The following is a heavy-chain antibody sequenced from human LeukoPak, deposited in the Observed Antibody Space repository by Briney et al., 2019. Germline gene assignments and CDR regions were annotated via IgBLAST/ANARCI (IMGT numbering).Heavy chain of an antibody. V-gene: IGHV3-74*01. Sequence: GGSLRLSCVASGFTVSRYWMFWVRQAPGKGLVWVSRINSDGTTTNYADSVKGRFTISRDNAKNTLSLQLNSLRAEDTAVYFCASSGITVTSSYFYYLDVWGKGTMVTVSS. D-gene: IGHD4-17*01. CDR2: INSDGTTT. CDR3: ASSGITVTSSYFYYLDV. CDR1: GFTVSRYW. J-gene: IGHJ6*03.